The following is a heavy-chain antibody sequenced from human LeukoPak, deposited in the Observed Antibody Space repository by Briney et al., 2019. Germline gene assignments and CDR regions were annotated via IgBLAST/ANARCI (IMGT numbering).Heavy chain of an antibody. CDR3: AKDRVLRYFDWLFDLDY. V-gene: IGHV3-21*01. CDR1: GFTFSSYE. D-gene: IGHD3-9*01. J-gene: IGHJ4*02. CDR2: ISGSSSYI. Sequence: PGGSLRLSCAASGFTFSSYEMNWVRQAPGKGLEWVSSISGSSSYIYYADSVKGRLTISRDNSKNTLYLQMNSLRAEDTAVYYCAKDRVLRYFDWLFDLDYWGQGTLVTVSS.